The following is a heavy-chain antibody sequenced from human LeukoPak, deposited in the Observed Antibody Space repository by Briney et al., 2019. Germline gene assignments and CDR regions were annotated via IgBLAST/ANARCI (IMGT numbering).Heavy chain of an antibody. CDR3: ARDDYGDYYYGMDV. V-gene: IGHV4-31*03. CDR2: IYYSGSP. CDR1: GGSISSGGYY. J-gene: IGHJ6*02. Sequence: SETLSLTCTVSGGSISSGGYYWSWIRQHPGKGLEWIGYIYYSGSPYYNPSLKSRVTISVDTSKNQFSLKLSSGTAADTAVYYCARDDYGDYYYGMDVWGQGTTVTVSS. D-gene: IGHD4-17*01.